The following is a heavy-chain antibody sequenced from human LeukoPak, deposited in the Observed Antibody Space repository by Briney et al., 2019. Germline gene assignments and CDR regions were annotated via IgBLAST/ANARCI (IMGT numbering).Heavy chain of an antibody. V-gene: IGHV3-66*01. J-gene: IGHJ1*01. D-gene: IGHD4-11*01. CDR2: ISSGGRT. Sequence: QPGGSLRLCCAASGFTFSSYEMNCLRAPPEGGLEGFSIISSGGRTYYADSVKGRFTISRDNSKNMLSLQMNSLRAEDTAVYYCARYQYTSNWYVHHGGQGQLVTVS. CDR1: GFTFSSYE. CDR3: ARYQYTSNWYVHH.